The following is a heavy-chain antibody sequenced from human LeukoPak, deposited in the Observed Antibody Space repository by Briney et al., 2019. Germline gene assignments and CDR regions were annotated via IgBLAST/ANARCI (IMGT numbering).Heavy chain of an antibody. Sequence: AGGSLRHSCAASGFTFSSYAMSWVRQAPGKGLEWVSVISDSGGNTYYADSVKGRFAISRDNSNNTLYLQMNSLRAEDTAVYYCAKERSGVVPAASNSWGQGTLVTVSS. CDR1: GFTFSSYA. J-gene: IGHJ5*02. CDR3: AKERSGVVPAASNS. D-gene: IGHD2-2*01. V-gene: IGHV3-23*01. CDR2: ISDSGGNT.